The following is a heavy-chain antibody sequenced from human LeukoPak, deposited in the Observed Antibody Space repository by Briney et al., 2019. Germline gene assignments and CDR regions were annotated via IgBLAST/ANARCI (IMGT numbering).Heavy chain of an antibody. CDR2: IHYSGIT. D-gene: IGHD2-21*02. CDR3: ARGSRVVTTSSNIHPYYFDY. CDR1: GGSINSLY. Sequence: SETLSLTCTVSGGSINSLYWNWIRQLPGKGLEWIGYIHYSGITNYNPSFNSRVTISLDTSKNQFSLKLTSVTAADMAVYYCARGSRVVTTSSNIHPYYFDYWGQGTLVTVSS. J-gene: IGHJ4*02. V-gene: IGHV4-59*01.